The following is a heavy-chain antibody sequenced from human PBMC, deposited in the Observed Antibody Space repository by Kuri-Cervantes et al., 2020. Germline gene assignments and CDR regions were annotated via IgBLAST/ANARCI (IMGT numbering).Heavy chain of an antibody. CDR2: IYSGGST. V-gene: IGHV3-53*01. J-gene: IGHJ4*02. D-gene: IGHD1/OR15-1a*01. CDR1: GFTVSSNY. CDR3: ATDKNKFEY. Sequence: ETLSLTCAASGFTVSSNYMSWVRQAPGKGLEWVSVIYSGGSTYYADSVKGRFTISRDNSKNTLYLQMNSLRAEDTAVYYCATDKNKFEYWGQGTLVTVSS.